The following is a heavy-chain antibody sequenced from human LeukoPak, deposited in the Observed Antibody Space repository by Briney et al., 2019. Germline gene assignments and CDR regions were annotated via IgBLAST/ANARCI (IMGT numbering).Heavy chain of an antibody. CDR2: IHPGDSGT. V-gene: IGHV5-51*01. J-gene: IGHJ4*02. D-gene: IGHD5-18*01. CDR1: GYSFSNYR. Sequence: GESLKISCKGSGYSFSNYRIGWVRQMPGKGLEWMGIIHPGDSGTRYSPSFQGQVTMSVDESITTAYLQWNSLRASDSAIYYCARGGSYRYGSSDYWGQGTLVTVSS. CDR3: ARGGSYRYGSSDY.